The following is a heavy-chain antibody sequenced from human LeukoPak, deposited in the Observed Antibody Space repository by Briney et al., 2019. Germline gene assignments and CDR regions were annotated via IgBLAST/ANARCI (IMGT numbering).Heavy chain of an antibody. Sequence: PSETLSLTCTVSGGSISSSSYYWGWIRQPPGKGLEWIGSIYYSGSTYYNPSLKSRVTMSLDTSKNQFSLKLSSVTAADTAVYYCARTAREFDYWGQGALVTVSS. CDR1: GGSISSSSYY. CDR3: ARTAREFDY. J-gene: IGHJ4*02. CDR2: IYYSGST. D-gene: IGHD6-6*01. V-gene: IGHV4-39*07.